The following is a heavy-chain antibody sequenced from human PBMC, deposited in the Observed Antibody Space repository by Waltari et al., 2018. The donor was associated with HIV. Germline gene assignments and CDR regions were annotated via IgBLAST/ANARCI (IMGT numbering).Heavy chain of an antibody. J-gene: IGHJ4*02. V-gene: IGHV4-59*01. CDR1: GGSISSSY. Sequence: QVQLQESGPGLVKPSEPLSLTCSVSGGSISSSYWSWIRPPPGKGLEWTWDIYYSGSTNDDPPLKSRVTISVDTSKNQFSLKLSCVTAADTAVYYCARSGSYRGYFDYWGQGTLVTVSS. CDR3: ARSGSYRGYFDY. CDR2: IYYSGST. D-gene: IGHD1-26*01.